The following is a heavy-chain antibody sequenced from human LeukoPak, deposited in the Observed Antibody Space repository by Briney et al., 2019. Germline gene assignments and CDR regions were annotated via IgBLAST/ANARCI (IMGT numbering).Heavy chain of an antibody. Sequence: ASVKVSCKVSGYTLTDLSMHWVRQAPGKGLEWMGGFDPEDGETIYAQKFQGRVTMTEDTSTDTAYMELSSLRSDDTAVYYCASRHTIFGVVPNALDAFDIWGQGTMVTVSS. CDR1: GYTLTDLS. D-gene: IGHD3-3*01. J-gene: IGHJ3*02. CDR2: FDPEDGET. V-gene: IGHV1-24*01. CDR3: ASRHTIFGVVPNALDAFDI.